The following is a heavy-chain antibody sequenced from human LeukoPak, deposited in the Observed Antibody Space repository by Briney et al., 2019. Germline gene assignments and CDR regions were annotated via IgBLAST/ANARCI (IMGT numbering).Heavy chain of an antibody. J-gene: IGHJ4*02. CDR3: TRVPLWFGELSFDY. D-gene: IGHD3-10*01. Sequence: GGSLRLYCTASGFTFGDYAMSWVRQAPGKGLEWVGFIRSKAYGGTTEYAASVKGRFTISRDDSKSIAYLQMNSLKTEDTAVYYCTRVPLWFGELSFDYWGQGTLVTVSS. CDR1: GFTFGDYA. V-gene: IGHV3-49*04. CDR2: IRSKAYGGTT.